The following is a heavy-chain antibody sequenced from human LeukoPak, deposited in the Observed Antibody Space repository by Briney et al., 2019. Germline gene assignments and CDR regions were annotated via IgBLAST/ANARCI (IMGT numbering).Heavy chain of an antibody. CDR1: GFTFSTYW. CDR3: ARGRCPKNWNGGDY. CDR2: INGDGTIT. J-gene: IGHJ4*02. Sequence: PGGSLRLSCSVSGFTFSTYWMHWVRQAPGKGLVWVSRINGDGTITYYADSVKGRFTISRDNAKNTLYLQMNSLRAEDTAVYYWARGRCPKNWNGGDYWGQGTLVTVSS. D-gene: IGHD1-1*01. V-gene: IGHV3-74*01.